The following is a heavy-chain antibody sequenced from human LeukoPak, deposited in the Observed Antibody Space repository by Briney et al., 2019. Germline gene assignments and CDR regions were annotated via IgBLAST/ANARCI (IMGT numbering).Heavy chain of an antibody. CDR3: ARRYGSGSSGAFDY. CDR1: GGSISSYY. J-gene: IGHJ4*02. V-gene: IGHV4-59*01. CDR2: IYYSGST. D-gene: IGHD3-10*01. Sequence: SETLSLTCTVSGGSISSYYWSWIRQPPGKGLEWIVYIYYSGSTNYNPSLKSRVTISVDTSKNQFSLKLSSVTAADTAVYYCARRYGSGSSGAFDYWGQGTLVTVSS.